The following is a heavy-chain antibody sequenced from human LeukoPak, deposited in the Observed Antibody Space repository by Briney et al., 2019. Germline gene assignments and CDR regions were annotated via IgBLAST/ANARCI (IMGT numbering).Heavy chain of an antibody. CDR3: ARGRTYYDSSGYPTPHDAFDI. CDR1: GYTFTGYY. J-gene: IGHJ3*02. CDR2: INPNSGGT. Sequence: GASVKVSCKASGYTFTGYYMHWVRQAPGQGLEWMGWINPNSGGTNYAQKFQGRVTMTRDTSISTAYMELSRLRSDDTAVYYCARGRTYYDSSGYPTPHDAFDIWGQGTMVTVSS. D-gene: IGHD3-22*01. V-gene: IGHV1-2*02.